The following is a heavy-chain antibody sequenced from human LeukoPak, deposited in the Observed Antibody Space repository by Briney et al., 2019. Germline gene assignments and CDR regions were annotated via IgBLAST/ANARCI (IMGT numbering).Heavy chain of an antibody. J-gene: IGHJ4*02. CDR2: IKQDGSEK. CDR3: ARGGYSYAIDF. D-gene: IGHD5-18*01. Sequence: PGGSLRLSCAASGFTFSSYWMSWVRQAPGKGLEWVANIKQDGSEKYYVDSVKGRFIISRDNAKNSLYLQMNSLRDEDTAVYYCARGGYSYAIDFWGQGTLVTVSS. V-gene: IGHV3-7*05. CDR1: GFTFSSYW.